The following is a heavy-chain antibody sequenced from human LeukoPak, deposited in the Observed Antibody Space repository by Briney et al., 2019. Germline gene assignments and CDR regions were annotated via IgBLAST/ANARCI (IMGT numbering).Heavy chain of an antibody. CDR2: INPSGGST. CDR3: ARDGAAQTAFDY. Sequence: GASVKASCKASGYTFTSYYMHWVRQAPGQGLEWMGIINPSGGSTSYAQKFQGRVTMTRDTSTSTVYMELSSLRSEDTAVYYRARDGAAQTAFDYWAQGPRVTVSS. J-gene: IGHJ4*02. D-gene: IGHD6-6*01. CDR1: GYTFTSYY. V-gene: IGHV1-46*01.